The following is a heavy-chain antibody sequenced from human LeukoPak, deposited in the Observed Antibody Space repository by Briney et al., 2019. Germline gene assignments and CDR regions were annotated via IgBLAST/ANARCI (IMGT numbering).Heavy chain of an antibody. Sequence: SVKVSCKASGGTFSSYAISWVRQAPGQGLEWIGRIIPILGIANYAQKFQGRVTITADKSTSTAYMELSSLRSEDTAVYYCARDRNYGDYRSVLDYWGQGTLVTVSS. J-gene: IGHJ4*02. CDR1: GGTFSSYA. CDR3: ARDRNYGDYRSVLDY. V-gene: IGHV1-69*04. CDR2: IIPILGIA. D-gene: IGHD4-17*01.